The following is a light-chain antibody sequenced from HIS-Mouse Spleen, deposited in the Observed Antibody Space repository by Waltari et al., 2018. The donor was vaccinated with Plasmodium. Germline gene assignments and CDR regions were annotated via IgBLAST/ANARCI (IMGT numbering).Light chain of an antibody. Sequence: EIVMTQSPATLSVSPGERATLSCRASQSVSSNLAWYQQKPGQAPRLLIYGAATRATGIPARFSGRGSGTEFTLTISSLHSEDFAVYYCQQYNNWPAWTFGQGTKVEIK. CDR1: QSVSSN. J-gene: IGKJ1*01. CDR2: GAA. V-gene: IGKV3-15*01. CDR3: QQYNNWPAWT.